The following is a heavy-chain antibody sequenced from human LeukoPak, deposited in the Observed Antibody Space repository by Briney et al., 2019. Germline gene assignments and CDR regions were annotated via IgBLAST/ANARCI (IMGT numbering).Heavy chain of an antibody. CDR1: VGSISSGIYY. D-gene: IGHD4-11*01. J-gene: IGHJ4*02. CDR3: AREYSYSNYYFDY. Sequence: SQTLSLTCTVSVGSISSGIYYWSWIRQPAGKGLEWIGRIYTSGSTNYNPSLKSRVTISVDTSKNQFSLKLSSVTAADTAVYYCAREYSYSNYYFDYWGQGTLVTVSS. CDR2: IYTSGST. V-gene: IGHV4-61*02.